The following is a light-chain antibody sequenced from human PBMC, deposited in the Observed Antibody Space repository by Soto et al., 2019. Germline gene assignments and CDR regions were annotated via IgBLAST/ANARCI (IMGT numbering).Light chain of an antibody. CDR2: LGS. CDR3: PQYYSTPYT. J-gene: IGKJ2*01. CDR1: QSLLHSNGYNY. Sequence: DIVMTQSPLPLPVIPGEPASISCRSSQSLLHSNGYNYLDWYLQKPGQSPQLLIYLGSNRSSGVPDRFSGSGSGTDFTLTISSLQAEDVAVYYCPQYYSTPYTFGQGTKVDIK. V-gene: IGKV2-28*01.